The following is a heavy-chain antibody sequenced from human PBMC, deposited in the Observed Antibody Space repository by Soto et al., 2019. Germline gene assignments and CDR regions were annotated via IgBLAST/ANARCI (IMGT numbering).Heavy chain of an antibody. CDR2: INHSGST. Sequence: SETLSLTCAVYGGSFSCYYWSWIRQPPGKGLEWIGEINHSGSTNYNPSLKSRVTISVDTSKNQFSLKLRSVTAADKAVYYCARGLKYYDFWSGYYNAPYFDLWGRGTLVTVSS. CDR3: ARGLKYYDFWSGYYNAPYFDL. D-gene: IGHD3-3*01. CDR1: GGSFSCYY. J-gene: IGHJ2*01. V-gene: IGHV4-34*01.